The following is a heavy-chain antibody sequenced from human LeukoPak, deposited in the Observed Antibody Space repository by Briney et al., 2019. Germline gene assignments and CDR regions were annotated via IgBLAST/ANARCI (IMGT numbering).Heavy chain of an antibody. CDR1: GFPFSTYW. J-gene: IGHJ4*02. CDR3: AKDFNWNLLDY. V-gene: IGHV3-7*01. CDR2: INQDGTEK. Sequence: PGGSLRLSCAASGFPFSTYWMSWVRQAPGKGLEWVANINQDGTEKYYVDSVKGRFTISRDNSKNTLYLQMNSLRAEDTAVYYCAKDFNWNLLDYWGQGTLVTVSS. D-gene: IGHD1-20*01.